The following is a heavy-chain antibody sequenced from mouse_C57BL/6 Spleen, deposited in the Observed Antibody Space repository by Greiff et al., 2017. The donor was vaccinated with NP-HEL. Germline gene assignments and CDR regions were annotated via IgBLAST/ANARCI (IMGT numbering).Heavy chain of an antibody. CDR2: INPNYGTT. CDR3: ARGSLHYGSSYVWYFDV. Sequence: EVQGVESGPELVKPGASVKISCKASGYSFTDYNMNWVKQSNGKSLEWIGVINPNYGTTSYNQKFKGKATLTVDQSSSTAYMQLNSLTSEDSAVYYCARGSLHYGSSYVWYFDVWGTGTTVTVSS. CDR1: GYSFTDYN. D-gene: IGHD1-1*01. V-gene: IGHV1-39*01. J-gene: IGHJ1*03.